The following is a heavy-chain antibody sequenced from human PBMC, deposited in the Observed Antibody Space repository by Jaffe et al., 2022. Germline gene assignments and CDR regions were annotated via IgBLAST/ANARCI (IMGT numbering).Heavy chain of an antibody. D-gene: IGHD6-13*01. CDR3: ARVLGRSGSSWYNEAVRWFDP. CDR2: INTNTGNP. CDR1: GYTFTSYA. Sequence: QVQLVQSGSELKKPGASVKVSCKASGYTFTSYAMNWVRQAPGQGLEWMGWINTNTGNPTYAQGFTGRFVFSLDTSVSTAYLQISSLKAEDTAVYYCARVLGRSGSSWYNEAVRWFDPWGQGTLVTVSS. V-gene: IGHV7-4-1*02. J-gene: IGHJ5*02.